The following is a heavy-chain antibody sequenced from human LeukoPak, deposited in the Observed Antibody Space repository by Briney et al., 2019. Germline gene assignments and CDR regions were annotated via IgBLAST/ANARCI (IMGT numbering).Heavy chain of an antibody. CDR2: IYYSGST. D-gene: IGHD3-22*01. CDR3: ARDRSYYDSSGYYSGDYFDY. V-gene: IGHV4-59*12. CDR1: GGSISSYY. Sequence: SETLSLTCTVSGGSISSYYWSWIRQPPGKGLEWIGYIYYSGSTNYNPSLKSRVTISVDTSKNQFSLRLSSVTAADTAVYYCARDRSYYDSSGYYSGDYFDYWGQGTLVTVS. J-gene: IGHJ4*02.